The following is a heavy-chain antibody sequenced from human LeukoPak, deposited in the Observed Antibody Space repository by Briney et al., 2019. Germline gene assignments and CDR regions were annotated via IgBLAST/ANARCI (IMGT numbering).Heavy chain of an antibody. CDR1: GGTLSSYA. CDR3: ARDLGVLLWFGESTSAFDI. CDR2: IIPIFGTA. V-gene: IGHV1-69*06. Sequence: SVKVSCKASGGTLSSYAISWVRQAPGQGLEWMGGIIPIFGTANYAQKLQGRVTITADKSTSTAYMELRSLRSDDTAVYFCARDLGVLLWFGESTSAFDIWGQGTMVTVSS. D-gene: IGHD3-10*01. J-gene: IGHJ3*02.